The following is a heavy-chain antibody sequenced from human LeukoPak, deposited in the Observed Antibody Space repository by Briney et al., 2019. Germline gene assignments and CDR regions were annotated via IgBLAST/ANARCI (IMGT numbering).Heavy chain of an antibody. CDR1: GFTFSTSL. V-gene: IGHV3-64D*09. D-gene: IGHD2-2*01. Sequence: GGSLRLSCSASGFTFSTSLMHWVRQAPGKGLQYVSAISANGDSAYYADSVRGRFTVSRDNSKNTMFLQMTNLRAEDMAMYYCVKDRDCSSTSCYLPFSYWGQGALVTVSS. CDR2: ISANGDSA. J-gene: IGHJ4*02. CDR3: VKDRDCSSTSCYLPFSY.